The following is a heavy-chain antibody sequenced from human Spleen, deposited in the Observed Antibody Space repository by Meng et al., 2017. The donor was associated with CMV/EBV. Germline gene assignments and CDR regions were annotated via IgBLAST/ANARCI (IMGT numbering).Heavy chain of an antibody. J-gene: IGHJ3*02. CDR2: INPNSGGT. CDR3: ARSYDLKFDAFDI. Sequence: ASVKVSCKASGYTFTAYYIHWVRQAPGQGPEWMGWINPNSGGTNYGREFQGRVTMTEDTSISTAYMELNRLRSDDTAVYYCARSYDLKFDAFDIWGQGTLVTVSS. D-gene: IGHD3-16*01. V-gene: IGHV1-2*02. CDR1: GYTFTAYY.